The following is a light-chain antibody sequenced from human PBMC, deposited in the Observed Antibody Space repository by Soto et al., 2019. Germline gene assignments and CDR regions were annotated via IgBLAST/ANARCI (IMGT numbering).Light chain of an antibody. CDR1: SSDVGDYNY. Sequence: QSVLTQPASVSGSPGQSITLSCTGTSSDVGDYNYVSWYQQHPGKAPKLMIYDVSNRPSGVSNRFSGSKSGNTASLTISGFQAEDEADYYCSSYTSSSTFYVFGTGTKVTGL. CDR3: SSYTSSSTFYV. V-gene: IGLV2-14*01. J-gene: IGLJ1*01. CDR2: DVS.